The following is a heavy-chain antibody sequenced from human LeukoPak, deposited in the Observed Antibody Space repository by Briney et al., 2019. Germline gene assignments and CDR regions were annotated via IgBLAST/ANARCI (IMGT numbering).Heavy chain of an antibody. CDR2: IYSGGST. CDR1: GFTFSSYA. J-gene: IGHJ3*02. CDR3: ARVSEDAFDI. D-gene: IGHD2/OR15-2a*01. V-gene: IGHV3-66*01. Sequence: PGGSLRLSCAASGFTFSSYAMSWVRQAPGKGLEWVSVIYSGGSTYYADSVKGRFTISRDNSKNTLYLQMNSLRAEDTAVYYCARVSEDAFDIWGQGTMVTVSS.